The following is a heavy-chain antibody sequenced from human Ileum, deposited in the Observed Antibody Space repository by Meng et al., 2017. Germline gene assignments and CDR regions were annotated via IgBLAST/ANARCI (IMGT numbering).Heavy chain of an antibody. D-gene: IGHD3-16*01. CDR1: GFSLTTSGVA. Sequence: SGPTLVKPTQTLTLTCTFSGFSLTTSGVAVGWIRQPPGKALEWLALVYGNDDKRYSPSLKTRLTITKDTSKNQVVLTMTNMDPVDTGTYYCAHRSESSYVYWGQGTLVTVSS. CDR3: AHRSESSYVY. V-gene: IGHV2-5*01. J-gene: IGHJ4*02. CDR2: VYGNDDK.